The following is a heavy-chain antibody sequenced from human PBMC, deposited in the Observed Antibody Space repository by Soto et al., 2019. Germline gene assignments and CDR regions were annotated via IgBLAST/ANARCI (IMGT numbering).Heavy chain of an antibody. CDR1: GYSFTSYW. Sequence: GESLKISCKGSGYSFTSYWIGWVRQMPGKGLEWMGIIYPGDSDTRYSPSFQGQVTISADNSISTAYLQWSSLKASDTAMYYCSTSIPLRFLEWSPDAFDIWGQGTMLTVSS. J-gene: IGHJ3*02. V-gene: IGHV5-51*01. D-gene: IGHD3-3*01. CDR3: STSIPLRFLEWSPDAFDI. CDR2: IYPGDSDT.